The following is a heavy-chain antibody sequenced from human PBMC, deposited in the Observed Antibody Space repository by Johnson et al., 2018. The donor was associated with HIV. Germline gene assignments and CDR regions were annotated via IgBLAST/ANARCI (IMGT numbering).Heavy chain of an antibody. V-gene: IGHV3-30*04. CDR1: GFTFSSYA. CDR3: ARDLRDIVVPDAFDI. D-gene: IGHD5-12*01. CDR2: ISYDGSNK. Sequence: VESGGGVVQPGRSLRLSCAASGFTFSSYAMHWVRQAPGKGLEWVAVISYDGSNKYYADSVKGRFTISRDNSKNTLYLQMNSLRAEDTAVYYCARDLRDIVVPDAFDIWGQGTMVTVSS. J-gene: IGHJ3*02.